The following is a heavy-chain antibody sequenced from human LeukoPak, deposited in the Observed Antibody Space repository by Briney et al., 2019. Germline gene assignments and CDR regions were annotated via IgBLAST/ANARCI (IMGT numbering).Heavy chain of an antibody. Sequence: PGGSLRLSCAASGFTFNNYGMHWVRQAPGKGLEWVSSISGSSSYIYYADSVKGRFTISRDNAKNSLYLQMNSLRAEDTAVYYCARGRLTTSIDYWGQGTLVTVSS. J-gene: IGHJ4*02. D-gene: IGHD4/OR15-4a*01. CDR1: GFTFNNYG. CDR3: ARGRLTTSIDY. V-gene: IGHV3-21*01. CDR2: ISGSSSYI.